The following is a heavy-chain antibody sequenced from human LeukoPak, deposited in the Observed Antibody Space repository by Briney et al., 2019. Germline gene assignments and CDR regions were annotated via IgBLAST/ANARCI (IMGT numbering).Heavy chain of an antibody. D-gene: IGHD6-6*01. Sequence: GGSLRLSCATSGFTFTRYWMAWIRQAPGKGLEWVANVKQDGSQQYYLDSAEGRFTISRDNAKNSLYLQMNNVRAEDAAVYYCSNGIYSSSFWGQGTLVTVSS. V-gene: IGHV3-7*01. CDR2: VKQDGSQQ. CDR3: SNGIYSSSF. CDR1: GFTFTRYW. J-gene: IGHJ4*02.